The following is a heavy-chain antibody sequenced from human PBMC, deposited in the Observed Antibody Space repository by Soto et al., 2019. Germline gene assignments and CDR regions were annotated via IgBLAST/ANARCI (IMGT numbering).Heavy chain of an antibody. D-gene: IGHD3-10*01. Sequence: EVQLVESGGGLVKPGGSLRLSCAASGFTFSSYSMNWVRQAPGKGLEWVSSISSSSSYIYYADSVKGRFTISRDNAKNSLYLQMNSLRAEDTAVYYCARDHIPRGGENYFDYWGQGTLVTVSS. V-gene: IGHV3-21*01. J-gene: IGHJ4*02. CDR2: ISSSSSYI. CDR3: ARDHIPRGGENYFDY. CDR1: GFTFSSYS.